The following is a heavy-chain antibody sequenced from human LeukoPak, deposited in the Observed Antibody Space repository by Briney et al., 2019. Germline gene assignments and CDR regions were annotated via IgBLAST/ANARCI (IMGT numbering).Heavy chain of an antibody. CDR1: AFTFSSYA. D-gene: IGHD7-27*01. CDR2: ISGSGGRT. V-gene: IGHV3-23*01. Sequence: QPGGSLRLSRAASAFTFSSYAMSWVRQAPAKGLEWVSAISGSGGRTYYADSVKGRFTISRDNSKVTLHRPMNSLRAKDTAVYYCAKLTRDWGQGTLVTVSS. J-gene: IGHJ4*02. CDR3: AKLTRD.